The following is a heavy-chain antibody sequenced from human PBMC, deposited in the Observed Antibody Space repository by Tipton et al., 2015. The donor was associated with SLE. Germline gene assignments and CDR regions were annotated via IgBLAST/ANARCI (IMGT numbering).Heavy chain of an antibody. CDR1: GGSFSGYY. CDR2: IYYSGST. Sequence: TLSLTCAVYGGSFSGYYWSWIRQPPGKGLEWIGSIYYSGSTNYNPSLKSRVTMSVDTSKNQFSLKLSSVTAADTAVYYCARDPNFHFDYWGQGTLVTVSS. CDR3: ARDPNFHFDY. V-gene: IGHV4-34*01. D-gene: IGHD1-7*01. J-gene: IGHJ4*02.